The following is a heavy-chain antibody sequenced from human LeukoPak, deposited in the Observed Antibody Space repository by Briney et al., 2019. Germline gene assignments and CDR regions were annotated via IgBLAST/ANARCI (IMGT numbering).Heavy chain of an antibody. Sequence: SETESLTCAVYGGSFSGYYWSWVRQPPGKGLEWIGEINHSGSTNYNPSLKSRVTISVDTSKNQFSLKPRSVTAADTAVYYCARGTIFNYMDVWGKGTTVTVSS. CDR2: INHSGST. V-gene: IGHV4-34*01. CDR1: GGSFSGYY. J-gene: IGHJ6*03. D-gene: IGHD3-3*01. CDR3: ARGTIFNYMDV.